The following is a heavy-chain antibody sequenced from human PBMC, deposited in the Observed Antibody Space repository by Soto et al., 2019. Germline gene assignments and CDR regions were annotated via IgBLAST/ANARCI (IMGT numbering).Heavy chain of an antibody. D-gene: IGHD2-15*01. Sequence: QVQLVQSGAEVKKPGASVKVSCKASGYTFTGYYMHWVRQAPGQGLEWMGWINPNSGGTNYAQKFQGWVTMTRDTSISTAYMELSRLRSDDTAVYYCARDLLYCSGGSCYSGGSDYCGQGTLVTVSS. V-gene: IGHV1-2*04. CDR3: ARDLLYCSGGSCYSGGSDY. CDR2: INPNSGGT. CDR1: GYTFTGYY. J-gene: IGHJ4*02.